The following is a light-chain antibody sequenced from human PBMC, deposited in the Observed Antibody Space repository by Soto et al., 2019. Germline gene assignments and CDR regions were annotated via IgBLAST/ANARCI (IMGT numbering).Light chain of an antibody. Sequence: EIVLTQSPATLSAFPVDRVTLSCMASQAVNTRLAWYQHKPGQAPRLLIYLTSNRAAGVPSRFSAWGSETDFTLTISDVQPEDFAVYYCHQRQSWPRTFGQGTKVDIK. CDR3: HQRQSWPRT. CDR2: LTS. CDR1: QAVNTR. V-gene: IGKV3-11*01. J-gene: IGKJ1*01.